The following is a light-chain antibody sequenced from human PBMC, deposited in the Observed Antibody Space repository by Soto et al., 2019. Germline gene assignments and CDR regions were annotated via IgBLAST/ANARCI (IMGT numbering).Light chain of an antibody. CDR1: SSSIGAGYE. CDR2: GNG. Sequence: QSVLTQPPSVSGAPGPRVTISCSGTSSSIGAGYEVLWYHQLPGTAPKLVVSGNGNRPSGVPDRLSASKSGTSASLAITGLQAEDEGHYYCQSYDNRLTAYVFGTGTKVTVL. J-gene: IGLJ1*01. V-gene: IGLV1-40*01. CDR3: QSYDNRLTAYV.